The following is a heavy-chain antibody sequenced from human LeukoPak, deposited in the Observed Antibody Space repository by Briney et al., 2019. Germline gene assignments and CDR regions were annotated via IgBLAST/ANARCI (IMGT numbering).Heavy chain of an antibody. Sequence: ASVKVSCKASGYTFTIHDINWVRQATGQGLEWMGWMSPNSGDTGYAQKFQGRVTMTSDSSISTAYMELSSLRSEDTAIYYCVRTPPNWGFDYWGQGTLVTVSS. CDR3: VRTPPNWGFDY. CDR2: MSPNSGDT. D-gene: IGHD7-27*01. V-gene: IGHV1-8*01. J-gene: IGHJ4*02. CDR1: GYTFTIHD.